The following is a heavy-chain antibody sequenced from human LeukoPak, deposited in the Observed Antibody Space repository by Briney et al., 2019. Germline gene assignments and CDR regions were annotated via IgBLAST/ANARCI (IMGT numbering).Heavy chain of an antibody. CDR3: GTRGYSEYYFDY. Sequence: GGSLRLSCAASGITFSSYNMNWVRQAPGKGLEWVSSISSSSSYIYYADSVKGRFTISGDNAKNSLYLQMNSLRAEDTAVYYCGTRGYSEYYFDYWGQGTLVTVSS. CDR1: GITFSSYN. D-gene: IGHD3-22*01. CDR2: ISSSSSYI. V-gene: IGHV3-21*01. J-gene: IGHJ4*02.